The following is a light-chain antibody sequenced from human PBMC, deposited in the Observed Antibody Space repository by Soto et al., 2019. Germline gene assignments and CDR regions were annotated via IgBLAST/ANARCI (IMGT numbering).Light chain of an antibody. CDR1: ESLLHSNGNHY. J-gene: IGKJ1*01. Sequence: IVMTQSPLSLAFTPLERSSSCWRSSESLLHSNGNHYLEWYFQKPGQSPQLLIYLGSIRASGVPDRFSGSGSGSDFTLKISRLEAEDVGVYYCMHALNTPRTFGQGTK. CDR2: LGS. V-gene: IGKV2-28*01. CDR3: MHALNTPRT.